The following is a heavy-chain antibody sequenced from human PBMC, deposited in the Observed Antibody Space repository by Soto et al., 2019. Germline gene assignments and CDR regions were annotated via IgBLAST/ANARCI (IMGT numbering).Heavy chain of an antibody. J-gene: IGHJ4*02. V-gene: IGHV3-30*18. CDR2: MSYDGTKQ. Sequence: GGSLRLSCAASGFTFSTYGMHWVRQAPGKGLEWVAAMSYDGTKQYYVDSVKGRFTISRDNSRNTLILQLNSLRDEDTAVYYCAKEYGSTWIDHWGQGTPVTVSS. CDR1: GFTFSTYG. D-gene: IGHD6-13*01. CDR3: AKEYGSTWIDH.